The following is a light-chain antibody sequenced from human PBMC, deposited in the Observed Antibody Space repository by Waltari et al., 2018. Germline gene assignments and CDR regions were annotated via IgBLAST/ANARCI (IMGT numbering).Light chain of an antibody. V-gene: IGLV2-23*01. J-gene: IGLJ3*02. CDR1: SSDVGSYNL. Sequence: QSALTQPAPVSASPGQSITPSCPGTSSDVGSYNLVSWYQQHPGKVPKLIIYEDTKRPSGVSDRFSGSKSGNTASLTISGLQAEDEADYHCCAHAGSGIWVFGGGTKLTVL. CDR2: EDT. CDR3: CAHAGSGIWV.